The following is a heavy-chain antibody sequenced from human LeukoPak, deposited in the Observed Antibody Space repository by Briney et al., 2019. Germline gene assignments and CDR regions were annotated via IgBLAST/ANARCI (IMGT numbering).Heavy chain of an antibody. CDR2: INHSGST. D-gene: IGHD3-22*01. Sequence: PSETLSLTCAVYGGSFSGYYWSWIRQPPGKGLEWIGEINHSGSTNYNPSLKSRVTISVDTSKNQFSLKLSSVAAADTAVYYCARKDDSSGPYFDYRGQGTLVTVSS. CDR1: GGSFSGYY. CDR3: ARKDDSSGPYFDY. V-gene: IGHV4-34*01. J-gene: IGHJ4*02.